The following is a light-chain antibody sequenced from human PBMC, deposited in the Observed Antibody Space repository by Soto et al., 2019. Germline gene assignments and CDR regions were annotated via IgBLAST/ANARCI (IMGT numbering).Light chain of an antibody. CDR1: KLGDKY. Sequence: SYELTQPPSVSVSPGQTASITCSGDKLGDKYACWYQQKPGQSPVLVIYQDSKRPSGIPERFSGSNSGNTATLTISGTQAMDEADYYCQAWDSSINVVFGGGTQLTVL. V-gene: IGLV3-1*01. CDR2: QDS. J-gene: IGLJ2*01. CDR3: QAWDSSINVV.